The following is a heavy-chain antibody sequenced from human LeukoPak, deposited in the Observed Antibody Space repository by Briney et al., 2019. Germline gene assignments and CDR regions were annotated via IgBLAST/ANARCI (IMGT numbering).Heavy chain of an antibody. Sequence: ASVKVSCKASGYTFTGYYMHWVRQAPGQGLEWMGWINPNSGGTNYAQKFQGRVTMTRDTSISTAYMVLSRLRSDDTAVYYCARVRIAARRGPYNWFDPWGQGTLVTVSS. CDR2: INPNSGGT. D-gene: IGHD6-6*01. V-gene: IGHV1-2*02. CDR3: ARVRIAARRGPYNWFDP. CDR1: GYTFTGYY. J-gene: IGHJ5*02.